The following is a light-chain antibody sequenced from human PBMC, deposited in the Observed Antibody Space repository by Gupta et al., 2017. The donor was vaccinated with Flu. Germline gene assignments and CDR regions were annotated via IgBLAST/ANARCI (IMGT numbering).Light chain of an antibody. V-gene: IGLV2-8*01. J-gene: IGLJ2*01. CDR2: EVI. CDR1: SSDVGGYNY. CDR3: SSHAGSNNLV. Sequence: SVTISCTGTSSDVGGYNYVSWYQQHPGKAPKLMIYEVIKRPAGVPVRFSGSKSGNTASLTVSGRQAEEEADYYCSSHAGSNNLVFGGGTKLTVL.